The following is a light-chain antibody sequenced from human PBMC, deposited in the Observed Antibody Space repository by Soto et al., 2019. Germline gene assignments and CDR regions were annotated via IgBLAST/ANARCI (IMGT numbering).Light chain of an antibody. CDR3: QQRNIWPPVT. Sequence: ELVLTQSPATLSVSPGERATLSCRASQGVGSTLAWYQQEPGRAPRLLIYDASTRATGVPARFSGSGSGTEFTLTISGLEPEDSAVYYCQQRNIWPPVTFGHGTRLEIK. CDR2: DAS. V-gene: IGKV3-11*01. J-gene: IGKJ5*01. CDR1: QGVGST.